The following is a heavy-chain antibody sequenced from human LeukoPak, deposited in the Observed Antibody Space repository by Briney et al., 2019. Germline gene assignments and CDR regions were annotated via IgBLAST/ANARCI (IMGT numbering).Heavy chain of an antibody. Sequence: GGSLRLSCAASGFTFSSYSMNWVRQAPGKGLEWVSYISSSSSTIYYAVSVKGRFTISRDNAKNSLYLQMNSLRAEDTAVYYCARDNYDFWSGYVYWGQGTLVTVSS. J-gene: IGHJ4*02. D-gene: IGHD3-3*01. V-gene: IGHV3-48*01. CDR1: GFTFSSYS. CDR2: ISSSSSTI. CDR3: ARDNYDFWSGYVY.